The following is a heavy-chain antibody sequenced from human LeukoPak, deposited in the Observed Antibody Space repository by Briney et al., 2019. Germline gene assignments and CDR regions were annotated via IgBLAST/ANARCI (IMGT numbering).Heavy chain of an antibody. J-gene: IGHJ4*02. D-gene: IGHD2-2*01. CDR3: ARSGWVPAAPFDY. CDR1: GGSFSGYY. CDR2: INHSGST. Sequence: SETLYLNCAVYGGSFSGYYWSWIRQPPGKGLEWIGEINHSGSTNYNPSLKSRVTISVDTSKNQFSLKLSSVTAADTAVYYCARSGWVPAAPFDYWGQGTLVTVSS. V-gene: IGHV4-34*01.